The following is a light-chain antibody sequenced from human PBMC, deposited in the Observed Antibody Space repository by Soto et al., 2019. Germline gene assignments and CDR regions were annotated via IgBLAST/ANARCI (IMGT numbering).Light chain of an antibody. CDR3: QQYKSYSPWT. V-gene: IGKV1-5*01. CDR1: QSISSW. Sequence: DIQMTQSPSTLSASVGDRVTITCRASQSISSWLAGYQQKPGKAPKLLLYDASSLKGGGPSRFSGSGTGTESAITISSLQPDAFAIYYCQQYKSYSPWTFGQGTKVEIK. J-gene: IGKJ1*01. CDR2: DAS.